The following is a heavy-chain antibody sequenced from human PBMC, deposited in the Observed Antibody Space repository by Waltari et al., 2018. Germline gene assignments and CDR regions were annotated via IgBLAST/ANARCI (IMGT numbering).Heavy chain of an antibody. D-gene: IGHD2-2*01. V-gene: IGHV3-74*01. J-gene: IGHJ3*02. Sequence: EVQLVESGGGLVQPGGSLRLSCAASGFIFMDYWMHWVRQAPGKGLMWVSRFKSDGSSTAYADFVKGRLTVSRGTARNTLYLQLNSLSAEDTAVYYCARGGQVLNWPFDMWGQGTVVTVSS. CDR1: GFIFMDYW. CDR2: FKSDGSST. CDR3: ARGGQVLNWPFDM.